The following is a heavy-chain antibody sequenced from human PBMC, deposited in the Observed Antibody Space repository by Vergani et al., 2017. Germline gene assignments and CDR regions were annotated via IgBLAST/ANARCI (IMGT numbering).Heavy chain of an antibody. J-gene: IGHJ4*02. Sequence: QVQLVESGGGVVQPGRSLRLPCAASGFSFSSFGFHWVRQAPGKGLEWVAFIHYDGSHEYYIDSVKGRFTISRDNSKNTLILQMNGLRAEDTAVYYCARDRSCATINCYFSGAFDYWGLGTLVSVSS. CDR1: GFSFSSFG. V-gene: IGHV3-33*01. CDR3: ARDRSCATINCYFSGAFDY. CDR2: IHYDGSHE. D-gene: IGHD2-21*02.